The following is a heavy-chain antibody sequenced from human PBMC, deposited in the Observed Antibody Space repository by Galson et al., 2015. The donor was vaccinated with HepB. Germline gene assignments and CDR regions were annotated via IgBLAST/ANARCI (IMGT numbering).Heavy chain of an antibody. Sequence: SLRLSCAASGFIFSSYKMNWVRQAPGKGQEWVSSIRTSSTHISYADSVKGRFTISRDNAKSSLYLQMNSLRAEDTAVYYCAREYRYTRGWSIDYWGQGTLVTVSS. J-gene: IGHJ4*02. CDR3: AREYRYTRGWSIDY. D-gene: IGHD6-19*01. V-gene: IGHV3-21*01. CDR2: IRTSSTHI. CDR1: GFIFSSYK.